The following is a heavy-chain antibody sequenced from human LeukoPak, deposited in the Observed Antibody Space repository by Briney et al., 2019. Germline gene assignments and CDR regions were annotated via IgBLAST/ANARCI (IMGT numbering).Heavy chain of an antibody. V-gene: IGHV1-2*02. Sequence: ASVKVSCKASGYTFTGYYMHWVRQAPGQGLVWMGWINPNSGGTNYAQKFQGRVTMTRDTSISTAYMELSRLRSDDTAVYYCARGYFDWLLPPESAFDIWGQGTMVTVSS. J-gene: IGHJ3*02. CDR2: INPNSGGT. CDR3: ARGYFDWLLPPESAFDI. CDR1: GYTFTGYY. D-gene: IGHD3-9*01.